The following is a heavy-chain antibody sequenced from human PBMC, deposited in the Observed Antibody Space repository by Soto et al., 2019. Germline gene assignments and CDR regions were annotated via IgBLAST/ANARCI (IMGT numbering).Heavy chain of an antibody. CDR3: ASGIQLWLRRINSGYSG. J-gene: IGHJ4*02. D-gene: IGHD5-18*01. CDR2: IIPMFGTA. V-gene: IGHV1-69*12. CDR1: GGTFSTYA. Sequence: QVQLVQSGAEVKKPESSVKVSCKAPGGTFSTYAISGVRQAPGQGLEWMGGIIPMFGTANYAQRFQDRVTITEDESTNTVYMEVSSLRSEDTAVYFSASGIQLWLRRINSGYSGWGEGTLVTVSS.